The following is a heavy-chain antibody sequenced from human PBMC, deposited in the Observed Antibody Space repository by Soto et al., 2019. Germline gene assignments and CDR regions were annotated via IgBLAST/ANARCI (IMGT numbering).Heavy chain of an antibody. CDR1: GSSLGSYA. D-gene: IGHD3-3*01. CDR3: ARWSYLDY. V-gene: IGHV3-23*01. CDR2: IRGSDGKT. J-gene: IGHJ4*02. Sequence: QAGAFLRLYFPAYGSSLGSYALSWVRQAPGKGLEWVSTIRGSDGKTFYADSVKGRFSISRDTSQSTLYLQMNSLRADDTARYFCARWSYLDYWGQGTRVTVSS.